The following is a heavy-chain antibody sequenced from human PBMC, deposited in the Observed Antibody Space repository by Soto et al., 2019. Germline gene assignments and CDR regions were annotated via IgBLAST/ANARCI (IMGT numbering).Heavy chain of an antibody. CDR3: ARWGTTGGLDV. D-gene: IGHD3-16*01. CDR2: TSYDGSDK. V-gene: IGHV3-30*19. CDR1: GFTLRNYV. Sequence: QVQLVESGGGVVQPGTSLRVSCVGSGFTLRNYVIHWVRQAPGKGLEWVALTSYDGSDKYYDDSVRGRFTISRDNSRNTVDLQMDSLRLEDTALYYCARWGTTGGLDVWGQGTLVSV. J-gene: IGHJ1*01.